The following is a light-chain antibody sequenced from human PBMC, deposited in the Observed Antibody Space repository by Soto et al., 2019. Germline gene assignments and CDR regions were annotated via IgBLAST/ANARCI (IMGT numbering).Light chain of an antibody. V-gene: IGLV2-23*01. Sequence: QSALTQPASVSGSPGQSLTISCTGTSNDVGTYNLVSWYQQRPGKGPTLVIFENDQRPSGVSFRFSGSKSGNTASLTISGLQAEDEADYYCCSYAGSSTYVFGTGTKLTVL. CDR1: SNDVGTYNL. CDR3: CSYAGSSTYV. CDR2: END. J-gene: IGLJ1*01.